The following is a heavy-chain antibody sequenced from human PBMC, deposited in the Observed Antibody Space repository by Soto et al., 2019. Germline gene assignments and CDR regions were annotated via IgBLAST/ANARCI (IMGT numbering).Heavy chain of an antibody. Sequence: ASVKVSCKASGGTFSSYAISCVRQAPGQGLEWMGGIIPIFGTANYAQNFQGRVTITADESTSTAYMELSSLRSEDTAVYYCARGDHPRGRLGYVDWLLPFDSWGQGTLVTVSS. D-gene: IGHD3-9*01. V-gene: IGHV1-69*13. CDR3: ARGDHPRGRLGYVDWLLPFDS. CDR2: IIPIFGTA. J-gene: IGHJ4*02. CDR1: GGTFSSYA.